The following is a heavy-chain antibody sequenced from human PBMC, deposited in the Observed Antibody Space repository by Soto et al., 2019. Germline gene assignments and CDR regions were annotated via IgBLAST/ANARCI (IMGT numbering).Heavy chain of an antibody. J-gene: IGHJ6*03. CDR3: ARDQGYCSGGSCHPYYYYYYMDV. D-gene: IGHD2-15*01. CDR1: GGSISSYY. V-gene: IGHV4-59*01. CDR2: IYYSGST. Sequence: SATLSLTCTVSGGSISSYYWSWIRQPPGKGLEWIGYIYYSGSTNYNPSLKSRVTISVDTSKNQFSLKLSSVTAADTAVYYCARDQGYCSGGSCHPYYYYYYMDVWGKGTTVTVSS.